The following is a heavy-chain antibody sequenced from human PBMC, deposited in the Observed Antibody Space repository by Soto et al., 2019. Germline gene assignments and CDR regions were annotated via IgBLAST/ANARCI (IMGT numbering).Heavy chain of an antibody. V-gene: IGHV3-72*01. CDR2: IRRKANSYTT. CDR3: AMLGGWSGGSSGMDV. D-gene: IGHD6-19*01. Sequence: EVQLVESGGGLVQPGGSLRLSCAASGLIFSDYHMDWVRQAPGKGLEWVGRIRRKANSYTTEYAASVKGRFTISRDELKNSLYLQMNSLKSEDTAVYYCAMLGGWSGGSSGMDVWGQGTTVTVSS. CDR1: GLIFSDYH. J-gene: IGHJ6*02.